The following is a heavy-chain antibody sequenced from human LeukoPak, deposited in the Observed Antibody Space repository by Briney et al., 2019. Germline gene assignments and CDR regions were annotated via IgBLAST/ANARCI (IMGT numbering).Heavy chain of an antibody. Sequence: GGSLRLSCAASGFTVSSNYMSWVRQAPGKGLEWVSVIYSGGSTYYADSVKGRFTISRDNSKNTLYLQMNSLRAEDTAVYYCARSSGWYWDYFDHWGEGTLVTVSS. CDR2: IYSGGST. V-gene: IGHV3-53*01. CDR3: ARSSGWYWDYFDH. D-gene: IGHD6-19*01. CDR1: GFTVSSNY. J-gene: IGHJ4*02.